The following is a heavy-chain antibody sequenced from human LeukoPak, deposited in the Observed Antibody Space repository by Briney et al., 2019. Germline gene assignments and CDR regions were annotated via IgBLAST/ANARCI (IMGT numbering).Heavy chain of an antibody. D-gene: IGHD3-22*01. Sequence: GGSLRLSCTASGFNFDSYAMSWVRQAPGKGLEWVSAIDATGYATWYPDSVKGRFTISRDKSKNTLYLQMNSLRAEDTAVYYCARAEAYYDSSDAFDIWGQGTMVTVSS. V-gene: IGHV3-23*01. J-gene: IGHJ3*02. CDR1: GFNFDSYA. CDR2: IDATGYAT. CDR3: ARAEAYYDSSDAFDI.